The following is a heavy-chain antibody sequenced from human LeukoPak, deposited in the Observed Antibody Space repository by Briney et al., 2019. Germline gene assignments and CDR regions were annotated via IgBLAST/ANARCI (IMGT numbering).Heavy chain of an antibody. D-gene: IGHD1-26*01. J-gene: IGHJ4*02. CDR1: GFTVSDNY. V-gene: IGHV3-15*01. Sequence: GGSLRLSCAASGFTVSDNYMSWVRQSPGKGLEWVGRIKSKTDGGTTDYAAPVKGRFTISRDDSKNTLYLQMNSLKTEDTAVYYCTTAGWELYYFDYWGQGTLVTVSS. CDR2: IKSKTDGGTT. CDR3: TTAGWELYYFDY.